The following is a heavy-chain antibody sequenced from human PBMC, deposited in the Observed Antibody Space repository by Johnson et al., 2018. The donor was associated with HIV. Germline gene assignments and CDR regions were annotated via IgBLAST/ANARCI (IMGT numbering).Heavy chain of an antibody. Sequence: QVQLVESGGGLVQPGGSLRLSCAASGFTFSSYWISWVRQAPGKGLEWVAVISYDGSNKYYADSVKGRFTISRDNSKNTLYLQMNSLRAEDTAVYYCARVRRKNWNLGDPFDIWGQGTMVTVSS. D-gene: IGHD1-7*01. CDR1: GFTFSSYW. J-gene: IGHJ3*02. CDR3: ARVRRKNWNLGDPFDI. V-gene: IGHV3-30-3*01. CDR2: ISYDGSNK.